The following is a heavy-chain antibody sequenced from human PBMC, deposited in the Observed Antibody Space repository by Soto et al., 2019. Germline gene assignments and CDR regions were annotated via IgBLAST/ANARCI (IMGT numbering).Heavy chain of an antibody. Sequence: SETLSLTCAVYGGSFSGYYWTWIRQPPGTGLEWIGEINHSGSTNYNPSLKSRVTISVDTSKNQLSLKLTSVTAADTAVYYCARDKITGLFDYWGQGTLVTVSP. J-gene: IGHJ4*02. CDR1: GGSFSGYY. V-gene: IGHV4-34*01. CDR2: INHSGST. CDR3: ARDKITGLFDY. D-gene: IGHD2-8*02.